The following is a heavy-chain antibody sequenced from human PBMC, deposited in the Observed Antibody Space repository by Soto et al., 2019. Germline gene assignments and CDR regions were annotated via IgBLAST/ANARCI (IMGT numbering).Heavy chain of an antibody. V-gene: IGHV4-39*01. CDR3: ARHSPGGYYYYGMDV. J-gene: IGHJ6*02. CDR1: GGSISSSSYY. Sequence: RSLTCSVSGGSISSSSYYWGWIRQPPGKGLEWIGSIYYSGSTYYNPSLKSRVTISVDTSKNQFSLKLSSVTAADTAVYYCARHSPGGYYYYGMDVWGQGTTVTVSS. D-gene: IGHD3-10*01. CDR2: IYYSGST.